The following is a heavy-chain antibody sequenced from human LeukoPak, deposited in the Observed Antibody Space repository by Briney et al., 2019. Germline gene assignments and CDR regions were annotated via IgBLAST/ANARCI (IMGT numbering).Heavy chain of an antibody. Sequence: ASVKVSCKVSGYTLTELSMHWVRQAPGKGLEWMGGFDPEDGETIYAQKFQGRVTMTEDTSTDTAYMELSSLRSEDSAVYYCATEFGNWNYEGDWGQGTLVTVCS. CDR2: FDPEDGET. V-gene: IGHV1-24*01. J-gene: IGHJ4*02. CDR1: GYTLTELS. D-gene: IGHD1-7*01. CDR3: ATEFGNWNYEGD.